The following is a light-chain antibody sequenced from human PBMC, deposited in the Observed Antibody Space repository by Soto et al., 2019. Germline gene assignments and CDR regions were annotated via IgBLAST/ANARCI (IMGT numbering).Light chain of an antibody. J-gene: IGKJ1*01. Sequence: EIGLTQSLGTLSLSPEEGATLSCRASQSVSSSYIAWYQQKRGQAPRRLIYGASIRSTGIPDRFSGSGSGTDFTLTISRLEPEDFALYYCQQYHTSPLTFGQGTKVDIK. CDR3: QQYHTSPLT. V-gene: IGKV3-20*01. CDR2: GAS. CDR1: QSVSSSY.